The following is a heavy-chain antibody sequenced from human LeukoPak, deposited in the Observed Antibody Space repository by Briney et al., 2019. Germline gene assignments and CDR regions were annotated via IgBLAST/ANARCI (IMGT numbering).Heavy chain of an antibody. J-gene: IGHJ4*02. V-gene: IGHV4-34*01. Sequence: SETLSLTCTVSGGSISSYYWSWIRQPPGEGLEWIGEINHSGSTNYNPSLKSRVTISVDTSKNQFSLKLSSVTAADTAVYYCARGGRYGSGSYYNYWGQGTLVTVSS. D-gene: IGHD3-10*01. CDR2: INHSGST. CDR3: ARGGRYGSGSYYNY. CDR1: GGSISSYY.